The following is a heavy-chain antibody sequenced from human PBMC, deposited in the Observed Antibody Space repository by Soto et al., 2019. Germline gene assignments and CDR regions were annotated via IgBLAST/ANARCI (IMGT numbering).Heavy chain of an antibody. CDR1: GFTFSSYG. J-gene: IGHJ4*02. CDR2: VVGDGRTT. CDR3: AKGYYGVDN. V-gene: IGHV3-23*01. Sequence: EVQLLESGGGLGQPGGSLRLSCAASGFTFSSYGMTWVRQAPGKGLEWVSVVVGDGRTTHYADSVKGRFTISRDNSKNTLYLQMNSLRAEDTAVYYCAKGYYGVDNWGQGTLVTVSS. D-gene: IGHD3-3*01.